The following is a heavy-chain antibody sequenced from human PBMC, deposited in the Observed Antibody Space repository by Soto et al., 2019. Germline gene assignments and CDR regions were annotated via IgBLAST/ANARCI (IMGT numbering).Heavy chain of an antibody. CDR1: GFTFSSYG. V-gene: IGHV3-30*18. Sequence: QVQLVESGGGVVQPGRSLRLSCAASGFTFSSYGMHWVRQAPGKGLEWVAVISYDGSNKYYADSVKGRFTISRDNSKNTLYLPMNSLRAEDTAVYYCAKDRPAYSSSWYGYGMDVWGQGTTVTVSS. CDR2: ISYDGSNK. CDR3: AKDRPAYSSSWYGYGMDV. J-gene: IGHJ6*02. D-gene: IGHD6-13*01.